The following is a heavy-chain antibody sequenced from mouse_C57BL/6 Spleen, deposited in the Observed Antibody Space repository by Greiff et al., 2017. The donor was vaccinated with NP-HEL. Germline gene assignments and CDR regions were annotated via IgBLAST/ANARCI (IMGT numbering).Heavy chain of an antibody. D-gene: IGHD1-1*01. J-gene: IGHJ1*03. CDR3: ARYHYCVSSYDWYFDV. CDR1: GYTFTDYN. Sequence: EVQLQQSGPELVKPGASVKIPCKASGYTFTDYNMDWVKQSHGKSLEWIGDINPNNGGTIYNQKYKGKATLTVDKSSSTAYMALRSLTSEDTSVYYCARYHYCVSSYDWYFDVWGTGTTVTVSS. CDR2: INPNNGGT. V-gene: IGHV1-18*01.